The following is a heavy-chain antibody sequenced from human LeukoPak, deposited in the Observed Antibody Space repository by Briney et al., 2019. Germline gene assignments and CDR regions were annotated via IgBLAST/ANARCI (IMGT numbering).Heavy chain of an antibody. CDR2: INLNSGGT. Sequence: ASVKASCKTSEYTFTGDYMHWVRQAPGQGPEWMGWINLNSGGTTYAQKFQGRVTMTRDTSISTVYMELSRLRSDDTAVYYCTLRGNFDIRGYYHPWGQGTLVTVSP. CDR3: TLRGNFDIRGYYHP. V-gene: IGHV1-2*02. D-gene: IGHD3-22*01. J-gene: IGHJ4*02. CDR1: EYTFTGDY.